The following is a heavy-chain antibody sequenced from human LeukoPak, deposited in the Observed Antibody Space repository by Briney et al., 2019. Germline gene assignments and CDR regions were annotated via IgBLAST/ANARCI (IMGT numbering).Heavy chain of an antibody. CDR2: IRYDGSNK. J-gene: IGHJ4*02. CDR3: AKDRGLLKYYGGYTYYFDY. Sequence: GGSLRLSCAASGFTFSSYGMHWVRQAPGKGLEWVAFIRYDGSNKYYADSVKGRFTISRDNSKNTLYLQMNSLRAEDTAVYYCAKDRGLLKYYGGYTYYFDYWGQGTLVTVSS. CDR1: GFTFSSYG. V-gene: IGHV3-30*02. D-gene: IGHD4-17*01.